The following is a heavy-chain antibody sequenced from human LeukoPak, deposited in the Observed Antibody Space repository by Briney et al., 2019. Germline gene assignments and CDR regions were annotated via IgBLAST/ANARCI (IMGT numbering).Heavy chain of an antibody. CDR2: IYTSRST. V-gene: IGHV4-4*07. J-gene: IGHJ5*02. D-gene: IGHD3-3*01. Sequence: PSETLSLTCTVSGGSISSYYWGWIRQPAGKGLEWIGRIYTSRSTNYNPSLKSRVTISVDTSKNQFSLKLSSVTAADTAVYYCARAARSYYDFWSGLNWFDPWGQGTLVTVSS. CDR1: GGSISSYY. CDR3: ARAARSYYDFWSGLNWFDP.